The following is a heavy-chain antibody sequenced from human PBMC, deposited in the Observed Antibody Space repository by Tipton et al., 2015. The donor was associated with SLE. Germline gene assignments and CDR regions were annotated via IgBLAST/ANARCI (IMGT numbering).Heavy chain of an antibody. CDR1: GGSISSSSYY. Sequence: LRLSCTVSGGSISSSSYYWGWIRQPPGKGLEWIGSIYYSGSTNYNPSLKSRVTISVDTSKNQFSLKLSSVTAADTAVYYCARAGYSSSWYRWFDPWGQGTLVTVSS. V-gene: IGHV4-39*07. J-gene: IGHJ5*02. CDR3: ARAGYSSSWYRWFDP. D-gene: IGHD6-13*01. CDR2: IYYSGST.